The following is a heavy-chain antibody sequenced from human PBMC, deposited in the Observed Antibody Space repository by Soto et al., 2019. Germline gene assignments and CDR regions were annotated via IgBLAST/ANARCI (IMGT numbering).Heavy chain of an antibody. Sequence: SLRLSCAASGFTFSSYAMSWVRQAPGKGLEWVSAISGSGVNTYYADSVKGRFTISRDSSKNTLYLQMNSLRAEDTAVYYCAKDHRSSGSGSYSEFDYWGQGTLVTVSS. CDR1: GFTFSSYA. J-gene: IGHJ4*02. D-gene: IGHD3-10*01. CDR2: ISGSGVNT. V-gene: IGHV3-23*01. CDR3: AKDHRSSGSGSYSEFDY.